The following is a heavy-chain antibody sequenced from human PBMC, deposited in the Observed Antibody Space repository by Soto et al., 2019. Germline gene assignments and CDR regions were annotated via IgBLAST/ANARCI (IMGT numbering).Heavy chain of an antibody. J-gene: IGHJ6*02. CDR3: AKGQGYSYDSFTMDV. CDR1: GFNFDDYA. Sequence: GGSLRRSCAASGFNFDDYAMHRARQAPGKGLAWVSGISWKSGSIGYADSVKGRFTISRDNAKNSLFLQMNSLRAEDTALYYCAKGQGYSYDSFTMDVWGQGTTVTVSS. CDR2: ISWKSGSI. V-gene: IGHV3-9*01. D-gene: IGHD5-18*01.